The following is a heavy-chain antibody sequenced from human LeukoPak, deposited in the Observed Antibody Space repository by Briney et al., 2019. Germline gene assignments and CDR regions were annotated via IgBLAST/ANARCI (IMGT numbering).Heavy chain of an antibody. Sequence: ETLSLTCAVYGGSFSGYYWSWIRQPPGKGLEWIGEINHSGSTNYNPSLKSRVTISVDTSKNQFSLKLSSVTAADTAVYYCARGFLDIVVVPAAPNIIFDSWGQGTLVTVSS. D-gene: IGHD2-2*03. CDR3: ARGFLDIVVVPAAPNIIFDS. J-gene: IGHJ4*02. CDR2: INHSGST. CDR1: GGSFSGYY. V-gene: IGHV4-34*01.